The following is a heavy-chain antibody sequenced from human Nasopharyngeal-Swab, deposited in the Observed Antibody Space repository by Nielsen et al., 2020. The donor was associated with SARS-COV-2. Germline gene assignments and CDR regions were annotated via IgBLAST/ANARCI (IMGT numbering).Heavy chain of an antibody. D-gene: IGHD1-26*01. CDR1: GFTFSSYG. Sequence: GESLKISCAASGFTFSSYGMHWVRQAPGKGLEWVAVIWFDGSNKYYADSVKGRFTISRDNSKNTLYLQMNSLETEDTGVYYCARSVGSFYGQGAFDIWGQGTMVTVSS. CDR2: IWFDGSNK. V-gene: IGHV3-33*01. CDR3: ARSVGSFYGQGAFDI. J-gene: IGHJ3*02.